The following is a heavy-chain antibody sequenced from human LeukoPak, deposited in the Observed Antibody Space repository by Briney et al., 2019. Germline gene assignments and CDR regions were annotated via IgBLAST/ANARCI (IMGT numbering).Heavy chain of an antibody. Sequence: GGSLRLSCAASGFTFSSYSMNWVRQAPGKGLEWVSSISSSSSYIYYADSVKGRFTISRDNAKNSLYLQMNSLRAEDTAVYYCARGLYCGSDCYHQWSFDPWGQGTLVTVSS. CDR3: ARGLYCGSDCYHQWSFDP. CDR1: GFTFSSYS. D-gene: IGHD2-21*02. CDR2: ISSSSSYI. J-gene: IGHJ5*02. V-gene: IGHV3-21*01.